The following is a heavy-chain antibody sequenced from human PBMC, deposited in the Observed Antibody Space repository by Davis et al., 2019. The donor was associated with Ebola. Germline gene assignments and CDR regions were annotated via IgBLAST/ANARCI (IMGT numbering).Heavy chain of an antibody. CDR3: ARDRMRGYGSGSYH. J-gene: IGHJ5*02. V-gene: IGHV1-24*01. CDR2: FDPEDGET. CDR1: GYTLTELS. D-gene: IGHD3-10*01. Sequence: ASVKVSCKVSGYTLTELSMHWVRQAPGKGLEWMGGFDPEDGETIYAQKFQGRVTMTEDTSTDTAYMELRSLRSDDTAVYYCARDRMRGYGSGSYHWGQGTLVTVSS.